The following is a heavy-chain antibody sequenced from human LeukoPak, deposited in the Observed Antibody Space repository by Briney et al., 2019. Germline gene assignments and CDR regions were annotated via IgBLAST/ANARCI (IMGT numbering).Heavy chain of an antibody. Sequence: ASETLSLTCTVSGGSISSYYWTWIRQPAGKGLEWIGRIYPSGSTNYNPSLKSRVTMSADTSKNQFSLKLSSVTAADTAVYYCARENSGSYREFDYWGQGTLVTVSS. J-gene: IGHJ4*02. D-gene: IGHD1-26*01. CDR2: IYPSGST. CDR3: ARENSGSYREFDY. V-gene: IGHV4-4*07. CDR1: GGSISSYY.